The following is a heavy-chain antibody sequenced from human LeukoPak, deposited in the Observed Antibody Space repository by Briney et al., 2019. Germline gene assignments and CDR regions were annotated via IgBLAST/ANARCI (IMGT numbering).Heavy chain of an antibody. CDR3: AKEGDYGDSYRWGHAFDI. CDR1: GFTFSSYA. Sequence: GGSLRLSCAASGFTFSSYAMHWVRQAPGRGLEWVAVISYDGSSKYYADSVKGRFTISRDNSKNTLYLQMNSLRAEDTAVYYCAKEGDYGDSYRWGHAFDIWGQGTMVTVSS. J-gene: IGHJ3*02. D-gene: IGHD4-17*01. V-gene: IGHV3-30*04. CDR2: ISYDGSSK.